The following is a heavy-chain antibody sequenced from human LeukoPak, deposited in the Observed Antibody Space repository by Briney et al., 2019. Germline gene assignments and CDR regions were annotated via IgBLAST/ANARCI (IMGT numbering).Heavy chain of an antibody. CDR2: IYYSGST. CDR3: ARIGQGSGRYNTRDY. Sequence: SETLSLTCTVSGGSISSYYWSWIRQPPGKGLEWIGYIYYSGSTNYNPSLKSRVTISVDTSKNQFSLKLSSVTAADTAVYYCARIGQGSGRYNTRDYWGQGTLVTVSS. D-gene: IGHD6-19*01. J-gene: IGHJ4*02. CDR1: GGSISSYY. V-gene: IGHV4-59*08.